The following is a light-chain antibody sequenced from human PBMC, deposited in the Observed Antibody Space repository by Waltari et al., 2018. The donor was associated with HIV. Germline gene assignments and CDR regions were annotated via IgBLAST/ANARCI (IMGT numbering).Light chain of an antibody. J-gene: IGKJ4*01. Sequence: DIQMTQSPSSLSASVGDRVPITCRASQSIRSYLNWYQQKPGKAPKVLMYAASTLQSGVPSRFSGSGSGTDFTLTISSLQPEDFATYYCQQSYSIPLTFGGGTKVEIK. V-gene: IGKV1-39*01. CDR3: QQSYSIPLT. CDR2: AAS. CDR1: QSIRSY.